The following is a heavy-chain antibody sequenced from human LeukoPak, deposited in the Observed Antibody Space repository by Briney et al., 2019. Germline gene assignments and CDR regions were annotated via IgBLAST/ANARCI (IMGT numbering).Heavy chain of an antibody. J-gene: IGHJ3*02. V-gene: IGHV3-7*01. CDR2: IKKDESER. CDR1: GFTFRNYW. CDR3: ATFSRQQLLDDVFDI. Sequence: PGGSLRLSCAASGFTFRNYWMSWVRQAPGKGLEWVANIKKDESERFYVNSVKGRFTISRDNAKNSLYLQMNSLRGEDTAVYYCATFSRQQLLDDVFDIWGQGTMVTVSS. D-gene: IGHD6-13*01.